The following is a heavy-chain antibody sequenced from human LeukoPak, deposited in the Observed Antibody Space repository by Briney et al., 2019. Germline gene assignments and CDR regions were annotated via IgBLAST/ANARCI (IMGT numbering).Heavy chain of an antibody. CDR3: ANWYYYDSSGYDY. CDR1: GFTFSSYE. D-gene: IGHD3-22*01. J-gene: IGHJ4*02. V-gene: IGHV3-48*03. CDR2: ISSSGSTI. Sequence: GGSLRLSCAASGFTFSSYEMNWVRQAPGKGLEWVSYISSSGSTIYYADSVKGRFTISRDNAKNSLYLQMNSLRAEDMAVSYCANWYYYDSSGYDYWGRGTLVTVSS.